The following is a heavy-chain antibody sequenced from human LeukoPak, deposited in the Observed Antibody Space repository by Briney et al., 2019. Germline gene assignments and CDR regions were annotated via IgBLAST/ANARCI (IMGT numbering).Heavy chain of an antibody. D-gene: IGHD6-13*01. CDR3: AKDRAATGVFDY. J-gene: IGHJ4*02. CDR1: GFTFSSYG. Sequence: GGSLRLSCGASGFTFSSYGMHWVRQAPGKGLEWVAFIRFDGSEKYYADSVRGRFTISRDNSKTTPYLQMSSLRAEDTALYYCAKDRAATGVFDYWGQGTLVTVSS. CDR2: IRFDGSEK. V-gene: IGHV3-30*02.